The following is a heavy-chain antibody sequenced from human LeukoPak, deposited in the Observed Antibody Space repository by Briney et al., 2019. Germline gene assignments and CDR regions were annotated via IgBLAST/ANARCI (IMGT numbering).Heavy chain of an antibody. V-gene: IGHV1-69*04. J-gene: IGHJ6*02. Sequence: SVKVSCKASGGTFSSYAISWVRQAPGQGLEWMGRIIPILGIANYAQKFQGRVTITADKSTSTAYMELSSLRSEDTAVYYCARDPETEPYYYYYGMDVWGQGTTVTVS. D-gene: IGHD1-14*01. CDR3: ARDPETEPYYYYYGMDV. CDR1: GGTFSSYA. CDR2: IIPILGIA.